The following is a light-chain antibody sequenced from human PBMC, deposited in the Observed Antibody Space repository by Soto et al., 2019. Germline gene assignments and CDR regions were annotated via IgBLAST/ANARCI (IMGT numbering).Light chain of an antibody. CDR1: QSVSSN. V-gene: IGKV3-15*01. CDR2: GAS. Sequence: EVELTRSRATPSVSQGERATLSCRTSQSVSSNLAWYQQKPGQAPRLLIYGASNRVTGIPARFSGSGSGTEFTLTISSLQSGEFAGYYCQPYNTMLGGPFGHATRREVK. CDR3: QPYNTMLGGP. J-gene: IGKJ5*01.